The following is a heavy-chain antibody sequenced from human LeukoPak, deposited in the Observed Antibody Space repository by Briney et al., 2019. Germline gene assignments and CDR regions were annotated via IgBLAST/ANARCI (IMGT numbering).Heavy chain of an antibody. D-gene: IGHD4-17*01. V-gene: IGHV1-18*01. CDR2: ISAYNGNT. Sequence: ASVKVSCKASGYTFTSYGISWVRQAPGQGLEWMGWISAYNGNTNYAQKLQGRVTMTTDTSTSTAYMELRSLRSDDTAVYYCARVLTVTTSRLSLNTLIDYWGQGTLVTVSS. J-gene: IGHJ4*02. CDR1: GYTFTSYG. CDR3: ARVLTVTTSRLSLNTLIDY.